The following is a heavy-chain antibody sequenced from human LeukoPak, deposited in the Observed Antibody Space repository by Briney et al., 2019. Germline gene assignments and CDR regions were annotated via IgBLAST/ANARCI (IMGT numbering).Heavy chain of an antibody. J-gene: IGHJ4*02. D-gene: IGHD3-22*01. CDR1: GGSISSYY. CDR2: IYYSGST. CDR3: ARDTGGGDYYDSSGYPASYFDY. V-gene: IGHV4-59*06. Sequence: PSETLSLTCTVSGGSISSYYWSWIRQPPGKGLEWIGYIYYSGSTYYNPSLKSRVTISVDTSKNQFSLKLSSVTAADTAVYYCARDTGGGDYYDSSGYPASYFDYWGQGTLVTVSS.